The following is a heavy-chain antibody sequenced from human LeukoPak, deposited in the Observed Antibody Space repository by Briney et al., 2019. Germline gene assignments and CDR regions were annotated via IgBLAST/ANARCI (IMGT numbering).Heavy chain of an antibody. Sequence: PGGSLRLSCAASGFNFGAYTINWVRQAPGKGLEWVSCIFSRSESILYADSVKGRFSISRDNAKNLLYLQMDSLRVEDTAVYYCARDFFHSSESRPFDYWRQGTLVTVSS. D-gene: IGHD3-22*01. CDR1: GFNFGAYT. CDR3: ARDFFHSSESRPFDY. J-gene: IGHJ4*02. V-gene: IGHV3-21*06. CDR2: IFSRSESI.